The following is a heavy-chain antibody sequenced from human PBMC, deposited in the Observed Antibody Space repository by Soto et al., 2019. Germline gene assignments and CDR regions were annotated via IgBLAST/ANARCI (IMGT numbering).Heavy chain of an antibody. CDR3: ARGLAVAGTNVGY. CDR2: IYYSGST. Sequence: QVQLQESGPGLVKPSETLSLTCTVSGGSVSSGSYYWSWIRQPPGKGLEWIGYIYYSGSTNYNPSLKSRVTISVDTSKNQFSLKLSSVTAADTAVYYCARGLAVAGTNVGYWGQGTLVTVSS. D-gene: IGHD6-19*01. J-gene: IGHJ4*02. CDR1: GGSVSSGSYY. V-gene: IGHV4-61*01.